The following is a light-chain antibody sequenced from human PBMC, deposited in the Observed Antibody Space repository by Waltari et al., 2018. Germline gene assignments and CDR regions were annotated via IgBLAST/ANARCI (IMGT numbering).Light chain of an antibody. CDR1: QSVGRS. V-gene: IGKV3-20*01. Sequence: EVLLTQSPGTLSLSPGERATLSCRVSQSVGRSLAWYQQKPGQAPSLLIYVSSTSFTGIPDRFSGSGSGTDFSLTISRLEPEDFAVYYCQHYVRLPATFGQGTTVEIK. CDR2: VSS. CDR3: QHYVRLPAT. J-gene: IGKJ1*01.